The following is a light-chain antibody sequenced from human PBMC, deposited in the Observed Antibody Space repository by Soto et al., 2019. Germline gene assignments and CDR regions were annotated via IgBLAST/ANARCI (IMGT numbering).Light chain of an antibody. CDR3: QQSYSTLLT. CDR2: AAS. Sequence: IQMTQSPSSLSASVGDRVTITCRASQSISSYLNWYQQKPGKAPKLLIYAASSLQSGVPSRFSGSGSGTDLTLTISSLQPEDFATYYCQQSYSTLLTFGGGTKVDIK. V-gene: IGKV1-39*01. CDR1: QSISSY. J-gene: IGKJ4*01.